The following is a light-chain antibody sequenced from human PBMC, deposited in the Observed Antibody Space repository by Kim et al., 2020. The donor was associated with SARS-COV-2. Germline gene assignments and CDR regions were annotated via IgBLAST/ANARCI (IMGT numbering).Light chain of an antibody. CDR3: QQYDDWPPWT. Sequence: SPGERPTLPCRASHRVGSTVAWYQQKPGQPPRLLLYGTSTSATGIPARFSGSGSGTEFTLTISSLQSEDLAVYHCQQYDDWPPWTFGQGTKVDIK. V-gene: IGKV3-15*01. J-gene: IGKJ1*01. CDR1: HRVGST. CDR2: GTS.